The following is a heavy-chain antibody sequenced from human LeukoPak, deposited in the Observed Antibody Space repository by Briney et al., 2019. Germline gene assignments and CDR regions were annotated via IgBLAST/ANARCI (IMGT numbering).Heavy chain of an antibody. Sequence: PGRSLRLSCAASGFTFDDYAMHWVRQAPGKGLEWVSGISWNSGSIGYADSVKGRFTISRDNAKNSLYLQMNSLRAEDTALYYCAKGYYYDSSGYFEWGQGTLVTVSS. J-gene: IGHJ4*02. CDR2: ISWNSGSI. D-gene: IGHD3-22*01. V-gene: IGHV3-9*01. CDR3: AKGYYYDSSGYFE. CDR1: GFTFDDYA.